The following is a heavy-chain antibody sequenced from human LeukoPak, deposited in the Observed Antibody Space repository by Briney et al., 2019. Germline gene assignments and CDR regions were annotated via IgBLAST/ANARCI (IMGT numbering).Heavy chain of an antibody. J-gene: IGHJ5*02. CDR2: ISPRSDSI. CDR1: GFTFSDYG. D-gene: IGHD3-9*01. V-gene: IGHV3-23*01. CDR3: AKPARLVTGGDWFDP. Sequence: GGSLRLSCEASGFTFSDYGMSWVRQAPGKGLEWVSAISPRSDSIYYADSVKGRFFISRDNSRSTLYLQMSSLRVDDTAVYYCAKPARLVTGGDWFDPWGQGTLVTVSS.